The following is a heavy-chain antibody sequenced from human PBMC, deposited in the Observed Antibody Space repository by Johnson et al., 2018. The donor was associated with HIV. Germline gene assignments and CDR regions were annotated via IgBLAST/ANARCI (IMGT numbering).Heavy chain of an antibody. Sequence: QVLLVESGGGVVQPGRSLRLSCAASGFTFSSYAMHWVRQAPGKGLEWVAVVSYDGSNKYYGDSVKGRFTISRDNSKSTLYLQIHSLRADDSGLCFCASDAHRGLSGPCDAFDIWGQGTMVTVSS. CDR1: GFTFSSYA. V-gene: IGHV3-30*04. J-gene: IGHJ3*02. CDR2: VSYDGSNK. CDR3: ASDAHRGLSGPCDAFDI. D-gene: IGHD3/OR15-3a*01.